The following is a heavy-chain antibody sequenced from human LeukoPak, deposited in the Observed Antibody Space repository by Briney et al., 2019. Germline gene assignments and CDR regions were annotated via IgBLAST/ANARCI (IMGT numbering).Heavy chain of an antibody. J-gene: IGHJ4*02. CDR2: ISSSGTI. V-gene: IGHV3-48*01. Sequence: GGSLRLSCAASGFTLSRLNMNWVRQAPGTGLEWASYISSSGTIYEPDLVKGRLTISRDNAKYSLYLQINRREVCDTQRHCGARKLSSYDFWLWGQGTLVTVSS. D-gene: IGHD3-3*01. CDR3: ARKLSSYDFWL. CDR1: GFTLSRLN.